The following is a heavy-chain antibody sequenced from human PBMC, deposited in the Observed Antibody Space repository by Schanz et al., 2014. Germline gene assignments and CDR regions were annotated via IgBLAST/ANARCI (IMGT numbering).Heavy chain of an antibody. CDR2: ISWNSGSI. D-gene: IGHD3-3*01. CDR3: ARGVRIDY. V-gene: IGHV3-48*04. Sequence: EVQLVESGGGLVRPGGSLRLSCTTSGLIFSTYTLNWVRQAPGKGLEWVSSISWNSGSIDYVDSVKGRFTISRDNAKNSLYLQMNSRTAEDTAVYYCARGVRIDYWGQGTLVTVSS. J-gene: IGHJ4*02. CDR1: GLIFSTYT.